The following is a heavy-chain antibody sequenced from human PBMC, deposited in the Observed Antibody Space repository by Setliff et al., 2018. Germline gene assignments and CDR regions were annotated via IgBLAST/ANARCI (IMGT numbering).Heavy chain of an antibody. CDR2: ISYDGSNK. V-gene: IGHV3-30-3*01. J-gene: IGHJ5*02. CDR1: GFTFDDYA. Sequence: GGSLRLSCAASGFTFDDYATHWVRQAPGKGLEWVAVISYDGSNKYYADSVKGRFTISRDNSKNTLYLQMNSLRAEDTAVYYCAKGHMVRGVFLGAKTASWFDPWGQGTLVTVSS. D-gene: IGHD3-10*01. CDR3: AKGHMVRGVFLGAKTASWFDP.